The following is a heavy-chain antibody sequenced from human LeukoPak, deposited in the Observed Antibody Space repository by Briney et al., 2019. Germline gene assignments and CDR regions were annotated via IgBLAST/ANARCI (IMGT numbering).Heavy chain of an antibody. V-gene: IGHV3-33*01. J-gene: IGHJ4*02. CDR3: ARSGGSYAFDY. Sequence: PGGSLRLSCAASGFTFSGHGMHWVRQAPGKGLEWVAVIWYDGSNKYYADSVKGRFTISRDNSKNTLYLQMNSLRAEDTAVYYCARSGGSYAFDYWGQGTLVTVSS. CDR2: IWYDGSNK. CDR1: GFTFSGHG. D-gene: IGHD1-26*01.